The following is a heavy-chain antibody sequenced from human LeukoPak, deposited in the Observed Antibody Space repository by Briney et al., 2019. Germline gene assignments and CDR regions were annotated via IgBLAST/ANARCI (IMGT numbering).Heavy chain of an antibody. CDR3: AASHANFWSGVHYYMDV. CDR2: IIPILGTA. Sequence: SVKVSCKASGGTFSSYAISWVRQAPGQGLEWMGRIIPILGTANYAQKFQGRVTITTDESTSTAYMELSSLRFEDTAVYYCAASHANFWSGVHYYMDVWGKGTTVTVSS. V-gene: IGHV1-69*11. CDR1: GGTFSSYA. D-gene: IGHD3-3*01. J-gene: IGHJ6*03.